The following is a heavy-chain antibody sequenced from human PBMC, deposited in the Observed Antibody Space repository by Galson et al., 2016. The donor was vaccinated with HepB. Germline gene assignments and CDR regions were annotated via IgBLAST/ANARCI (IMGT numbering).Heavy chain of an antibody. D-gene: IGHD3-16*01. V-gene: IGHV3-74*01. CDR3: ARILGI. CDR1: GFSFNTFW. J-gene: IGHJ4*02. CDR2: ISSDGSST. Sequence: SLRLSCAASGFSFNTFWMHWVRQAPGKGLVWVSRISSDGSSTSYADFVKGRFTISRDNAKNTLYLQMNSLRAEDTAVYYCARILGIGGQGTLVTVSS.